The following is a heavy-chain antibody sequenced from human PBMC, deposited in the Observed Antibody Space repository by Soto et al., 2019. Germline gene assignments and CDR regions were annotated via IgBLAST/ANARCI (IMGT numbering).Heavy chain of an antibody. J-gene: IGHJ3*02. CDR3: ARRPDGFDI. CDR2: INHSGST. Sequence: QVQLQQWGAGLLKPSETLSLTCAVYGGSFTGYYWSWIRQPPGKGLEWIGEINHSGSTNYNPSLESRVSISVDTSTNQFSLKLSSVTAADTAVYFCARRPDGFDIWGQGTMVTVSS. V-gene: IGHV4-34*01. CDR1: GGSFTGYY.